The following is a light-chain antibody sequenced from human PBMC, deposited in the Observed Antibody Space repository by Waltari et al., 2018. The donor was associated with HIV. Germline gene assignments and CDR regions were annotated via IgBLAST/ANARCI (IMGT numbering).Light chain of an antibody. Sequence: SCELTQPPSVSVSPVQTASITCSGDKLEDKYVCWYQQKPGQSPGLFLYKDRERPSGIPQLFSGSNSGNTATLTISGTQATDEADYFCQAWDGSNGVFGGGTKLTVL. V-gene: IGLV3-1*01. CDR2: KDR. CDR3: QAWDGSNGV. J-gene: IGLJ3*02. CDR1: KLEDKY.